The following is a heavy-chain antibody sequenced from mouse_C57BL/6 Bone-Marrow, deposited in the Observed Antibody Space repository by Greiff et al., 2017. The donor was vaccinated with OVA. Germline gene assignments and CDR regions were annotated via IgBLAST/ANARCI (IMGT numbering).Heavy chain of an antibody. CDR1: GFTFSNYW. Sequence: EVKVEESGGGLVQPGGSMKLSCVASGFTFSNYWMNWVRQSPEKGLEWVAQIRLKSANYATHYAESVKGRFTISRDASKSSVYLRRNNLRAEDTEIYYCTGGNYGPWYFDVWGTGTTVTVSS. V-gene: IGHV6-3*01. D-gene: IGHD2-1*01. CDR2: IRLKSANYAT. CDR3: TGGNYGPWYFDV. J-gene: IGHJ1*03.